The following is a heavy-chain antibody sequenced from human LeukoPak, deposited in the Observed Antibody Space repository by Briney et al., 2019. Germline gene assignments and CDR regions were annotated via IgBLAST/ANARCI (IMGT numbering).Heavy chain of an antibody. Sequence: ASVKVSCKASGYIFNSQGMNWVRQAPGQGLEWMGWINTDSGKATYAQGFTGRFVFSLDSSVSTVYLQISDLMPEDTAKYYCAREILRFDIWGQGTTVTISS. J-gene: IGHJ3*02. CDR2: INTDSGKA. CDR1: GYIFNSQG. CDR3: AREILRFDI. V-gene: IGHV7-4-1*02.